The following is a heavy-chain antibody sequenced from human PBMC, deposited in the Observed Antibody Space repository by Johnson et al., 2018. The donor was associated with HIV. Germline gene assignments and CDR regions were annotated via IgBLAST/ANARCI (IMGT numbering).Heavy chain of an antibody. V-gene: IGHV3-30*02. D-gene: IGHD1-1*01. Sequence: QVQLVESGGGVAQPGGSLRLSCAASGFTFSSYGMHWVRQAPGKGLAWVAFIRYDGSNKYYADSVKGRFTISRDNSKNTLYLQMNRLRAEDTAVYYCAKVGGTTILRDAFDIWGQGTMVTVSS. CDR1: GFTFSSYG. J-gene: IGHJ3*02. CDR3: AKVGGTTILRDAFDI. CDR2: IRYDGSNK.